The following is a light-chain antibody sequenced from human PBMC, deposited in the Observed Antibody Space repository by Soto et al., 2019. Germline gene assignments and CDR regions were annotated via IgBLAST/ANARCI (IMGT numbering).Light chain of an antibody. Sequence: EIVLTQSPGTLSLSPGERATLSCRSSQSVSSSYLAWYQQKPGQAPRLLIYGASNRATGIPDRFSGSGSGTDFTLTISRLEPEDFAVYYCQQYGRTPLTFGGGTKVDI. J-gene: IGKJ4*01. CDR2: GAS. V-gene: IGKV3-20*01. CDR1: QSVSSSY. CDR3: QQYGRTPLT.